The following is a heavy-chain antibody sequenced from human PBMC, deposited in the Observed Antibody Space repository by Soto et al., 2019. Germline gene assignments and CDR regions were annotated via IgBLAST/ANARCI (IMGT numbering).Heavy chain of an antibody. CDR1: GYSFTSYW. Sequence: ISCTGSGYSFTSYWIGWVRQMPGKGLEWMGIIYPGDSDTRYSPSFQGQVTISADKSISTAYLQWSSLKASDTAMYYCARQRQQLVYYYYYGMDVWGQGTTVTVSS. CDR3: ARQRQQLVYYYYYGMDV. V-gene: IGHV5-51*01. CDR2: IYPGDSDT. J-gene: IGHJ6*02. D-gene: IGHD6-13*01.